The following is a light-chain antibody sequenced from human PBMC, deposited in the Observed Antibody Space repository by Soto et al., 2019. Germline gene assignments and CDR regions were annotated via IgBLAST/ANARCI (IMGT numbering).Light chain of an antibody. J-gene: IGLJ1*01. Sequence: QSALTQPASVSGSPGQSITITCTGSNNDIGADKFVSWYQQHPGEAPKLIIFDVSNRPSRVSHRFSGSKSGNTASLTISRLQPEDVSDYYCTSFTTNLAFVFGTGTNVTVL. CDR1: NNDIGADKF. V-gene: IGLV2-14*03. CDR3: TSFTTNLAFV. CDR2: DVS.